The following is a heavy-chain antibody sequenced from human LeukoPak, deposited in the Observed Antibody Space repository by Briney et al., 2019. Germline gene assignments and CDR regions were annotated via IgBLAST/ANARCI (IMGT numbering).Heavy chain of an antibody. CDR2: ISANNGNT. CDR1: GYTSTSYG. J-gene: IGHJ4*02. Sequence: GASVKVSCKASGYTSTSYGISWVRQAPGQGLEWMGWISANNGNTNYAQRLQGRVTMTTDTPTSTAYMELRSLRSDDTAVYYCARVLGSRYYYDSSGYLDCWGQGTLVTVSS. V-gene: IGHV1-18*01. D-gene: IGHD3-22*01. CDR3: ARVLGSRYYYDSSGYLDC.